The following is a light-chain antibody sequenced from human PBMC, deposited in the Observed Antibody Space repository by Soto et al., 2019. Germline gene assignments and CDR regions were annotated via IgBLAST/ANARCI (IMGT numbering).Light chain of an antibody. CDR3: QQANNFPYT. Sequence: DIQMTQSPSWVSASVGDRVTITCRASHDIGSYLVWYQQRPGKAPSLLIYAASISQSGVPTRFSGSGSGTDFTLTINSLQPEDFATYFCQQANNFPYTFGEGTKLEVK. CDR2: AAS. V-gene: IGKV1-12*01. CDR1: HDIGSY. J-gene: IGKJ2*01.